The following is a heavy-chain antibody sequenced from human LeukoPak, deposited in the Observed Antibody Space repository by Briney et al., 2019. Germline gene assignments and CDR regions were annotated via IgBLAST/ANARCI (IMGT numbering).Heavy chain of an antibody. J-gene: IGHJ5*02. CDR1: GGSISSSSYY. CDR2: IYYSGST. V-gene: IGHV4-39*01. D-gene: IGHD2-2*02. Sequence: SETLSLTCTVSGGSISSSSYYWGWIRQPPGKGLEWIGSIYYSGSTYYNPSLKSRVTISVDTSKNQFSLKLSSVTAADTAVYYCARRDIVVVPAAIGYNWFDPWGQGTLVIVSS. CDR3: ARRDIVVVPAAIGYNWFDP.